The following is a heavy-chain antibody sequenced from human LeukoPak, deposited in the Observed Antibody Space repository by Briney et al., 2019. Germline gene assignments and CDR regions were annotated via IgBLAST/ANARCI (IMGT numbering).Heavy chain of an antibody. CDR2: ISGSGGST. CDR3: AKKRKGMIKEH. CDR1: GFTFSSYG. Sequence: GGSLRLSCAASGFTFSSYGMSWVRQAPGKRLEWVSAISGSGGSTYYADSVKGRFTISRDNSKNTLYLQMNSLRAEDTAVYYCAKKRKGMIKEHWGQGTLVTVSS. V-gene: IGHV3-23*01. J-gene: IGHJ4*02. D-gene: IGHD3-22*01.